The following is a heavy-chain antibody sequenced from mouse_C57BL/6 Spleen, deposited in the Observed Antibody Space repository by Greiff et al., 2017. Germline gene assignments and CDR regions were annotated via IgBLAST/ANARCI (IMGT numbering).Heavy chain of an antibody. V-gene: IGHV1-19*01. CDR3: ARPGSSYD. J-gene: IGHJ2*01. D-gene: IGHD1-1*01. Sequence: VQLKQSGPVLVKPGASVKMSCKASGYTFTDYYMNWVKQSHGKSLEWIGVINPYNGGTSYNQKFKGKATLTVDKSSSTAYMELNSLTSEDSAVYYCARPGSSYDWGQGTTLTVSS. CDR2: INPYNGGT. CDR1: GYTFTDYY.